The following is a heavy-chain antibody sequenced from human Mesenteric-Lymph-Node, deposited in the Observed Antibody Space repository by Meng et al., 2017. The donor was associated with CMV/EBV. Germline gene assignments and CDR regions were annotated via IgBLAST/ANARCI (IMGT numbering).Heavy chain of an antibody. D-gene: IGHD2-15*01. CDR2: ISSSSSYI. V-gene: IGHV3-21*01. Sequence: GESLKISCAASRFVFDDYAMHWVRQAPGKGLEWVSSISSSSSYIYYADSVKGRFTISRDNAKNSLYLQMNSLRAEDTAVYYCARDFVGGRLLYYFDYWGQGTLVTVSS. J-gene: IGHJ4*02. CDR1: RFVFDDYA. CDR3: ARDFVGGRLLYYFDY.